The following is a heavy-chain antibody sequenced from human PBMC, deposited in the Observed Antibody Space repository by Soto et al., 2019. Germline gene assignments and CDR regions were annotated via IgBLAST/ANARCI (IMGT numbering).Heavy chain of an antibody. J-gene: IGHJ3*02. D-gene: IGHD6-13*01. CDR1: GGSISSGGYY. Sequence: QVQLQESGPGLVKPSQTLSLTCTVSGGSISSGGYYWSWIRQHPGKGLEWIGYIYYSGSTYYNPSLNSRXTIXVXMSKNQFSLKLSSVTAADTAVYYCASIPLAEDAFDIWGQGTMVTVSS. CDR3: ASIPLAEDAFDI. CDR2: IYYSGST. V-gene: IGHV4-31*03.